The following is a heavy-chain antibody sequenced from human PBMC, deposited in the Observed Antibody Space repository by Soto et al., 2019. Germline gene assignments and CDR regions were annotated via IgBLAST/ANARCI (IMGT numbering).Heavy chain of an antibody. CDR2: IYYSGST. D-gene: IGHD4-17*01. CDR3: ARDYGDYLNWFDP. V-gene: IGHV4-59*01. Sequence: SETLSLTCTVSGGSISSYYWSWIRQPPGKGLEWIGYIYYSGSTNYNPSLKSRVTISVDTSKNQFSLKLSSVTAADTAVYYCARDYGDYLNWFDPWGQGTLVTVSS. J-gene: IGHJ5*02. CDR1: GGSISSYY.